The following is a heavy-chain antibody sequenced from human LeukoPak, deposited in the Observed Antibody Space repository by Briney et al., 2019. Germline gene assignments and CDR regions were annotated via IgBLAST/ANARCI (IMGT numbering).Heavy chain of an antibody. V-gene: IGHV4-59*01. CDR1: GGSISSYY. CDR2: IYYSGST. J-gene: IGHJ3*02. CDR3: ARHYSSYYDFWSGYLMDAFDI. Sequence: SKTLSLTCTVSGGSISSYYWSWIRQPPGKGLEWIGYIYYSGSTNYNPSLKSRVTISVDTSKNQFSLKLSSVTAADTAVYYCARHYSSYYDFWSGYLMDAFDIWGQGTMVTVSS. D-gene: IGHD3-3*01.